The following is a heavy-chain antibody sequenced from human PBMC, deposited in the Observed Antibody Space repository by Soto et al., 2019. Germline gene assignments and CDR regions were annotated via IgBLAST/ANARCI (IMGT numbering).Heavy chain of an antibody. D-gene: IGHD3-3*01. J-gene: IGHJ4*02. CDR1: DGSITNYY. V-gene: IGHV4-59*01. CDR2: IYYSGST. CDR3: AREVRWSGYFTD. Sequence: QVQLQESGPGLVQPSETLSLTCTVSDGSITNYYWSWIRQPPGKGLEWIGYIYYSGSTNYNPSLKSRVTISVDTSKNQFSLKLSSVTAADTAMYYCAREVRWSGYFTDWGLGTLVTVSS.